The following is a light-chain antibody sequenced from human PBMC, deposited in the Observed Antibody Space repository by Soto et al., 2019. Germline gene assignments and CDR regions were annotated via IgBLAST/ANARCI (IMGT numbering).Light chain of an antibody. CDR3: SSHTSSNTRV. J-gene: IGLJ1*01. CDR2: EVT. Sequence: QSVLTQPASVSGSPGQSITISCTGTSSDVGGYNYVSWYQQHPGKAPKLIIYEVTNRPSGISYRFSGSKSGNTASLTISGLQAVDEADNYCSSHTSSNTRVFGTGTKVTVL. V-gene: IGLV2-14*01. CDR1: SSDVGGYNY.